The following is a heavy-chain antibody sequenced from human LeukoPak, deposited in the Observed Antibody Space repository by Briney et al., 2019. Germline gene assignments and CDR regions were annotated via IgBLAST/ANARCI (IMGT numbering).Heavy chain of an antibody. CDR2: ISKDGSDK. CDR3: ARDYWWNYDY. V-gene: IGHV3-30-3*01. D-gene: IGHD1-7*01. CDR1: GFTFSDYA. J-gene: IGHJ4*02. Sequence: GGSLRLSCAASGFTFSDYAMHWVRQAPGKGLEWVAVISKDGSDKYYPGSVRGRFTISRDNSKNTIYLQMDSLRAEDTAIYYCARDYWWNYDYWGQGTLVAVSS.